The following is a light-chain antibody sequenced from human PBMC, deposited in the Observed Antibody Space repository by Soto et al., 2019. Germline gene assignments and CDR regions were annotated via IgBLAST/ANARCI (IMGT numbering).Light chain of an antibody. CDR3: QQYNKYSFT. V-gene: IGKV1-5*03. Sequence: DIQMTQSPSTLSSAVGDRVTITCRARQNINDWLAWYQQKPVKAPRLVIYKASISESGVPYRFILSRFGTEPTVTTSCLQPYDVSTSYLQQYNKYSFTSGPGAKVNIE. CDR2: KAS. J-gene: IGKJ3*01. CDR1: QNINDW.